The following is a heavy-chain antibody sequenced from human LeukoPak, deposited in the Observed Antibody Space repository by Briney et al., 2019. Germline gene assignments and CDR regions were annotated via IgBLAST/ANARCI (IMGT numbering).Heavy chain of an antibody. V-gene: IGHV3-9*01. D-gene: IGHD2-2*01. J-gene: IGHJ4*02. CDR3: AKAIPNIVVVPAGVFDY. CDR1: GFTFDDYA. CDR2: ISWNSGSI. Sequence: GGSLRLSCAASGFTFDDYAMHWVRQAPGKGLEWVSGISWNSGSIGYADSVKGRFTISRDNSKNTLYLQMNSLRAEDTAVYYCAKAIPNIVVVPAGVFDYWGQGTLVTVSS.